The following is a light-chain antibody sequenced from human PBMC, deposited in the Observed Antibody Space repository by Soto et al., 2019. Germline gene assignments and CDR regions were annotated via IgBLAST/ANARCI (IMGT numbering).Light chain of an antibody. J-gene: IGKJ1*01. Sequence: AIQMTQSPSSLSASVGDRVTITCRASQGIRNDLGWYQQKPGKAPKLLIYAASTLHSGVPSRFSGGGSDTDFTFTISSLQPEDFATYYCLQDYNYPRTFGQGTKVEIK. CDR3: LQDYNYPRT. CDR2: AAS. V-gene: IGKV1-6*01. CDR1: QGIRND.